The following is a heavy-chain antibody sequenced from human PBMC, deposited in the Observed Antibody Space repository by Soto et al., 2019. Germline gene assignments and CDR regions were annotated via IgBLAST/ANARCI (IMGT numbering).Heavy chain of an antibody. D-gene: IGHD3-3*01. J-gene: IGHJ5*02. V-gene: IGHV4-59*08. CDR1: GGSVSSYY. CDR3: ARQSDHYDFWSGPSDNWFDP. CDR2: IYYSGST. Sequence: PSETLSLTCTVSGGSVSSYYWSRIRQPPGKGLEWIGYIYYSGSTNYNPSLKSRVTISVDTSKNQFSLKLSSVTAADTAVYYCARQSDHYDFWSGPSDNWFDPWGQGTLVTVSS.